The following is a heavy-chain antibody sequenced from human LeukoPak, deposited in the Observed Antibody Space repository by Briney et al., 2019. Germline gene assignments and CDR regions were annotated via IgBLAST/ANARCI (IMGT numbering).Heavy chain of an antibody. V-gene: IGHV3-7*03. Sequence: PGGSLRLSCAASGFTSSSDWMSWVRQAPGKWLEWVANIKQDGSEKYYVDSVKGRFTISRDNAKNSLYLRMNSLRAEDTAVYYCARDLELYYGMDVWGKGTTVTVSS. D-gene: IGHD1-7*01. CDR2: IKQDGSEK. CDR1: GFTSSSDW. J-gene: IGHJ6*04. CDR3: ARDLELYYGMDV.